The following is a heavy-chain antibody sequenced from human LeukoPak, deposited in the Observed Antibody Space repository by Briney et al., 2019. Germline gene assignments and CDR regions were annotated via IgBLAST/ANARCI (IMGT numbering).Heavy chain of an antibody. Sequence: GASVKVSCKASGGTFSSYAISWVRQAPGQGLEWMGRIIPILGIANYAQKLQGRVTMTTDTSTSTAYMELRSLRSDDTAVYYCARDDPYSSSWYAWGQGTLVTVSS. V-gene: IGHV1-69*04. CDR1: GGTFSSYA. J-gene: IGHJ5*02. D-gene: IGHD6-13*01. CDR3: ARDDPYSSSWYA. CDR2: IIPILGIA.